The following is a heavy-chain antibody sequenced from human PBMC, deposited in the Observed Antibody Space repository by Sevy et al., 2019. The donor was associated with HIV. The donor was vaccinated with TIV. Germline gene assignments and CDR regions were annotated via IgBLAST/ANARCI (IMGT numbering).Heavy chain of an antibody. J-gene: IGHJ4*02. Sequence: ASVKVSCKASGYTFTAYYIHWVRQAPGQGLEWMGWIRPNSGDTDYAEKFQDRVTMTRDTSISTAYMDLSRLRSDDTAIYYCVVRGYSYDFWGQRTLVTVSS. CDR3: VVRGYSYDF. V-gene: IGHV1-2*02. D-gene: IGHD5-18*01. CDR1: GYTFTAYY. CDR2: IRPNSGDT.